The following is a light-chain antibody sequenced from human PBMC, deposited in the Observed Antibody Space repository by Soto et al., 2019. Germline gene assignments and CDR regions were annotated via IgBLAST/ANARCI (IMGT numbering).Light chain of an antibody. CDR1: QSLVYSDGNTY. CDR3: MQGIHWPLYT. Sequence: DVVMTQSPLSLPVTLGQPASISCRSSQSLVYSDGNTYLNWFQQRPGQSTRRLNDMVSNRDSGVPVRFSGSGLGTDYTLTISRVEAEAVAVYYCMQGIHWPLYTFGQGTKLEIK. CDR2: MVS. J-gene: IGKJ2*01. V-gene: IGKV2-30*01.